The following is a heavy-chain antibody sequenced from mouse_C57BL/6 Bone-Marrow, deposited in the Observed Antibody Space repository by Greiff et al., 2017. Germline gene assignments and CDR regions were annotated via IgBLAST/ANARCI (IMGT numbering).Heavy chain of an antibody. Sequence: VQLKESGGDLVKPGGSLKLSCAASGFTFSSYGMSWVRQTPDKRLEWVATISSGGSYTYYPDSVKGRFTISRANAKNTLYLQMSSLKSEDTAMYYCARPYGSSLAWFAYWGQGTLVTVSA. CDR2: ISSGGSYT. CDR3: ARPYGSSLAWFAY. V-gene: IGHV5-6*01. CDR1: GFTFSSYG. J-gene: IGHJ3*01. D-gene: IGHD1-1*01.